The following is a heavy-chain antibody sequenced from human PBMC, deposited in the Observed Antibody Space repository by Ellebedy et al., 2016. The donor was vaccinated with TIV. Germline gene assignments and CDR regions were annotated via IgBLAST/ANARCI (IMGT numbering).Heavy chain of an antibody. J-gene: IGHJ6*02. Sequence: GESLKISCTVSGFPFSSYWMNWVRQAPGKGLEWVANIDRDGREKNTVDSVKGRFTISRDNAKNSLYLQMNNLRAEDAAVYYCARHVLYAVGGLDVWGQGTTVTVSS. V-gene: IGHV3-7*02. CDR1: GFPFSSYW. CDR3: ARHVLYAVGGLDV. D-gene: IGHD3-10*02. CDR2: IDRDGREK.